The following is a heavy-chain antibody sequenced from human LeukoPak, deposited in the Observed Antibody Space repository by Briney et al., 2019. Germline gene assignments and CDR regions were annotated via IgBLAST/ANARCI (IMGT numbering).Heavy chain of an antibody. Sequence: ASVKVSCKASGYTFTGYHMHWVRQAPGQGLDWMGRINPNSGDTNYAQEFLGRVTMTRDTSISTAYMELSRLRSDDTAVYYCARGSIAARSCIDYWGRGTLVTVSS. V-gene: IGHV1-2*06. CDR2: INPNSGDT. CDR3: ARGSIAARSCIDY. J-gene: IGHJ4*02. CDR1: GYTFTGYH. D-gene: IGHD6-6*01.